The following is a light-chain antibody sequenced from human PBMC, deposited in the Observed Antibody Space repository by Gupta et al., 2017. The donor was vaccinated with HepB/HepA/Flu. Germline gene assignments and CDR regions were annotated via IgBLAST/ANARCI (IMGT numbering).Light chain of an antibody. CDR1: QSLLHSNGYTY. V-gene: IGKV2-28*01. CDR2: SVS. Sequence: EIVMTQSPLSLPVTPGESASISCRSSQSLLHSNGYTYLDWYLQKPGQSPQLLMYSVSNRASGVPDRFSGSGSGTXFTLKIXRVVAEDVGVYYCMQTLHTPWTFGXGTKVEIE. CDR3: MQTLHTPWT. J-gene: IGKJ1*01.